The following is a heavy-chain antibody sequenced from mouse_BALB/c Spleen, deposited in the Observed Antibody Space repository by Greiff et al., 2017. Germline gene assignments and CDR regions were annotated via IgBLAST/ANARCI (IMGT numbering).Heavy chain of an antibody. CDR2: IDPANGNT. V-gene: IGHV14-3*02. J-gene: IGHJ4*01. D-gene: IGHD3-2*01. CDR3: ARRRQLGLRAMDY. CDR1: GFNIKDTY. Sequence: EVKLMESGAELVKPGASVKLSCTASGFNIKDTYMHWVKQRPEQGLEWIGRIDPANGNTKYDPKFQGKATITADTSSNTAYLQLSSLTSEDTAVYYCARRRQLGLRAMDYWGQGTSVTVSS.